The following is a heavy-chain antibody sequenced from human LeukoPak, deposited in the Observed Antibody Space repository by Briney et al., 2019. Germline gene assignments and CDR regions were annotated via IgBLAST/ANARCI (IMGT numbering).Heavy chain of an antibody. CDR2: ISAYNGNT. J-gene: IGHJ4*02. CDR1: GYTFTSYG. CDR3: GRVLWDTAIGY. D-gene: IGHD5-18*01. V-gene: IGHV1-18*04. Sequence: GASVKVSCKASGYTFTSYGISWVRQAPGQGLEWMGWISAYNGNTNYTQKLQGRVTMTTDTPTSTAYMELRSLRSDDTAVYYCGRVLWDTAIGYWGQGTLVTVSS.